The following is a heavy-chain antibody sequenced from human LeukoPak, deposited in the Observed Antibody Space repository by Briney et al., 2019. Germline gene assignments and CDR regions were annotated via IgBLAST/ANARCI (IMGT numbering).Heavy chain of an antibody. Sequence: SETLSLTCTVSGGSISSSSYYWGWIRQPPGKGPEWIGSIYYSGSTYYNPSLKSRVTISVDTSKNQFSLKLSSVTAADTAVYYCARGKWLFSYWGQGTLVTVSS. J-gene: IGHJ4*02. D-gene: IGHD3-22*01. CDR1: GGSISSSSYY. V-gene: IGHV4-39*01. CDR3: ARGKWLFSY. CDR2: IYYSGST.